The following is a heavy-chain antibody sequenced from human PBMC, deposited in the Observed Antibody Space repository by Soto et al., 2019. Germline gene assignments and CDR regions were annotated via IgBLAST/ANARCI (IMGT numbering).Heavy chain of an antibody. V-gene: IGHV4-61*01. Sequence: QVQLQESGPGLVKPSETLSLTCTVSGGSVSSGSYYWSWIRQPPGKGLEWIGYIYYSGSTNYNPPVKSRVTILVGTSKNQFCLKLSYVTAADTAVYYCVRGFLSRFPKNYYYYYGMDVWGQGTTVTVSS. CDR2: IYYSGST. D-gene: IGHD2-21*01. CDR3: VRGFLSRFPKNYYYYYGMDV. CDR1: GGSVSSGSYY. J-gene: IGHJ6*01.